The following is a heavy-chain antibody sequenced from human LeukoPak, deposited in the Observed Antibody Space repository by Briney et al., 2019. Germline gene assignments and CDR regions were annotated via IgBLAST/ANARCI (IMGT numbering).Heavy chain of an antibody. CDR2: INQDGSEK. V-gene: IGHV3-7*01. CDR3: ATDYDFWSSSYARDNSWVTDF. J-gene: IGHJ4*02. D-gene: IGHD3-3*01. Sequence: GGSLRLSCIVSGFTFSTTWMSWVRQAPGKGPEWVAIINQDGSEKIYVDSLRGRFTISRDNAKDSLYLQMNGLRAEDTAVYYCATDYDFWSSSYARDNSWVTDFWGQGTLVTVSS. CDR1: GFTFSTTW.